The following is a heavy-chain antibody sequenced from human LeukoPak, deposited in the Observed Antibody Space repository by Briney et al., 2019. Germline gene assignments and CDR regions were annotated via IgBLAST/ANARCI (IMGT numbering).Heavy chain of an antibody. Sequence: ASVKVSCKASGYTFTSYGMSWVRQAPGQGLEWMGWISGHNGNTKYAQKLQGRVSMTSDATMSTAYMELRSLRSDDTAVYYCARGTMIFGVAPPHFDYWGQGTLVTVSS. CDR3: ARGTMIFGVAPPHFDY. CDR2: ISGHNGNT. J-gene: IGHJ4*02. D-gene: IGHD3/OR15-3a*01. V-gene: IGHV1-18*01. CDR1: GYTFTSYG.